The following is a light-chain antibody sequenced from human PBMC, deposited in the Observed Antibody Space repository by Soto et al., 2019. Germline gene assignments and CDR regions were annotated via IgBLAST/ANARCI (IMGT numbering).Light chain of an antibody. Sequence: DIQMTQSPSTLSASVGDRVTITCRASQSISSWFAWYQQKPGKAPKLLIYDVSNLESGVPSRFSGSGSGTDFTLTISCLQSEDFAVYYCQQLDTYPRTFGPGTKVDIK. CDR3: QQLDTYPRT. V-gene: IGKV1-5*01. CDR2: DVS. J-gene: IGKJ3*01. CDR1: QSISSW.